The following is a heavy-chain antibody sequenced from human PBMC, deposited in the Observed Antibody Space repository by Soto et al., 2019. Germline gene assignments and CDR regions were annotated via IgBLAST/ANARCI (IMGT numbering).Heavy chain of an antibody. V-gene: IGHV1-18*04. CDR1: GYTFTNYG. CDR3: ARSYSYGSYWYFDY. J-gene: IGHJ4*02. Sequence: ASVKVSCKASGYTFTNYGVSWVRQAPGQGLEWMGWITVYNGNTHYAQNLQGRVTMTTDTSTSTAHMELWSLGSDDTAVYYCARSYSYGSYWYFDYWGQGARGTVSS. D-gene: IGHD5-18*01. CDR2: ITVYNGNT.